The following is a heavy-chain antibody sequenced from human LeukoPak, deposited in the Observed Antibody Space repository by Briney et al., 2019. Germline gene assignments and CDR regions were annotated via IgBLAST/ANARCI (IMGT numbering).Heavy chain of an antibody. CDR3: ARDLTTVREY. J-gene: IGHJ4*02. D-gene: IGHD4-17*01. V-gene: IGHV3-23*01. CDR1: GFTFSSYA. Sequence: PGGSLRLSCAASGFTFSSYAMSWVRQAPGKGLEWVSAISGSGGSTYYADSVRGRFTISRDNTKNSLYLQMNSLRAEDTAVYYCARDLTTVREYWGQGTLVTVSS. CDR2: ISGSGGST.